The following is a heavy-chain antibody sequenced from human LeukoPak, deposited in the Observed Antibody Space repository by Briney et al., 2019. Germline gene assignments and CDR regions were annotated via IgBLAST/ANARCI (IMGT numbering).Heavy chain of an antibody. D-gene: IGHD1-26*01. V-gene: IGHV4-59*01. J-gene: IGHJ4*02. CDR1: GASISRDY. Sequence: SETLSLTCTVSGASISRDYWTWIRQPPGKGLEWIGYIYNGGSTTYSPSLNSRVTISLDTSNNQVSLRLSSVAAADTAVYYCAKGGTYGGGADYWGQGTLVTVSS. CDR3: AKGGTYGGGADY. CDR2: IYNGGST.